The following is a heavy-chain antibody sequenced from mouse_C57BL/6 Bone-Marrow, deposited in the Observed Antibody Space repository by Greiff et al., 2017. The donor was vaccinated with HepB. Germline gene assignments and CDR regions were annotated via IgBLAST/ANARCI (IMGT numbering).Heavy chain of an antibody. CDR1: GYTFTDYY. Sequence: VQLQQSGPVLVKPGASVKMSCKASGYTFTDYYMNWVKQSHGKSLEWIGVINPYNGGTSYNQKFKGKATLTVDKSSSTAYMELNSLTSEDSAVYYCARGDGYDYYAMDYWGQGTSVTVSS. CDR3: ARGDGYDYYAMDY. J-gene: IGHJ4*01. V-gene: IGHV1-19*01. CDR2: INPYNGGT. D-gene: IGHD2-2*01.